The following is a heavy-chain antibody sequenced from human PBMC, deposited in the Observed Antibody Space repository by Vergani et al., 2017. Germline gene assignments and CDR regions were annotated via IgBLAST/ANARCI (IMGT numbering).Heavy chain of an antibody. Sequence: VQLVESGGGLVQPGGSLRLSCAASGFTFSSYGMHWVRQAPGKGLEWVAVISYDGSNKYYADSVKGRFTISRDNSKNTLYLQMNSLRAEDTAVYYCAKAAVGSGSYYNLRGWFDPWGQGTLVTVSS. D-gene: IGHD3-10*01. CDR1: GFTFSSYG. CDR3: AKAAVGSGSYYNLRGWFDP. CDR2: ISYDGSNK. V-gene: IGHV3-30*18. J-gene: IGHJ5*02.